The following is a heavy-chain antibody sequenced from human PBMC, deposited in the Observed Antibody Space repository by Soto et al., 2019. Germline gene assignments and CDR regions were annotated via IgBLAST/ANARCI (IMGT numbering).Heavy chain of an antibody. V-gene: IGHV1-69*08. CDR2: IIPILGIA. D-gene: IGHD1-26*01. CDR3: ARDRGCSGRGCYYYYGMDV. Sequence: QVQLVQSGAEVKKPGSSVKVSCKASGGTFSSYTISWVRQAPGQGLEWMGRIIPILGIANYAQKFQGRVTITADKSTSTAYMELSSLRSEDTAAYYCARDRGCSGRGCYYYYGMDVWGQGTTVTVSS. CDR1: GGTFSSYT. J-gene: IGHJ6*02.